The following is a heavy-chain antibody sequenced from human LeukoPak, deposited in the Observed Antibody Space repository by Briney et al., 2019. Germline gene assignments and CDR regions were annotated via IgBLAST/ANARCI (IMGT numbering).Heavy chain of an antibody. CDR2: IYSGGST. Sequence: GGSLRLSCAASGFTVSSNYMSWVRQAPGKGLEWVSVIYSGGSTYYADSVKGRFTISRDNSKNTLYLQMNNLRAEDTAVYYCASTDYYDSSGYPGVDYWGQGTLVTVSS. J-gene: IGHJ4*02. CDR1: GFTVSSNY. CDR3: ASTDYYDSSGYPGVDY. D-gene: IGHD3-22*01. V-gene: IGHV3-53*01.